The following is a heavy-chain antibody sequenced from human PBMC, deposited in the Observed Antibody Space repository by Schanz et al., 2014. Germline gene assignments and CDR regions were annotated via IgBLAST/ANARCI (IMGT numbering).Heavy chain of an antibody. J-gene: IGHJ5*02. Sequence: QVQLVQSGAAVKKPGSTVKVSCTASGGTFNDYTFTWVRQAPGLGLEWMGRIIPFLSIANYAHKFQGRITITADKSTNTIYLELPTLTSEDTALYYCAREGRTYGQGWFDTWGQGTLITVSS. CDR2: IIPFLSIA. CDR1: GGTFNDYT. D-gene: IGHD3-16*01. CDR3: AREGRTYGQGWFDT. V-gene: IGHV1-69*08.